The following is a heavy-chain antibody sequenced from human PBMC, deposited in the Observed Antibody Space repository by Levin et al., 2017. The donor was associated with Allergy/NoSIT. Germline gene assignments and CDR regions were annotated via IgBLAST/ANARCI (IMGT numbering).Heavy chain of an antibody. CDR3: SRGTGQGWVFWFDP. V-gene: IGHV3-23*01. CDR1: GFTFSSYA. CDR2: ISAGAPTT. J-gene: IGHJ5*02. Sequence: SCAASGFTFSSYAMSWARQAPGKGLEWVSVISAGAPTTYYADSVQGRFTVFRDNSKNTLYLQMNSLRADDTPVYYCSRGTGQGWVFWFDPWGPGTLVTVSS. D-gene: IGHD3/OR15-3a*01.